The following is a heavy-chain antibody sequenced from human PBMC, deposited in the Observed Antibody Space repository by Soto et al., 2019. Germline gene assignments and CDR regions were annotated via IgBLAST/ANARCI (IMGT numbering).Heavy chain of an antibody. Sequence: QVQLVQSGAEVKKPGSSVKVACKASGCTFSSYAISWVRQAPGQGLEWMGGIIPIFGTANYAQKFQGRVTITADKSTSIAYMELSSLRSEDTAVYYCARDSAVAGYAFDIWGQGTMVTVSS. CDR2: IIPIFGTA. CDR1: GCTFSSYA. CDR3: ARDSAVAGYAFDI. J-gene: IGHJ3*02. V-gene: IGHV1-69*06. D-gene: IGHD6-19*01.